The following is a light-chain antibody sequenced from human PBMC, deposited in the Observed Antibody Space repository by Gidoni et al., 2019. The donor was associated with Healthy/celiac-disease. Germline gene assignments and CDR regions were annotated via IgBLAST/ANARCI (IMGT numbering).Light chain of an antibody. CDR2: EAS. CDR1: QDISNY. CDR3: QQYDNLPLT. Sequence: DIQMTQSPSSLSASVGDRVTITYQASQDISNYLNWYQQKPGKAPKLLIYEASKLVTGVPSRFSGSGAGTDFTFTISRLQPEDIATYYCQQYDNLPLTFGEGTKVEIK. V-gene: IGKV1-33*01. J-gene: IGKJ4*01.